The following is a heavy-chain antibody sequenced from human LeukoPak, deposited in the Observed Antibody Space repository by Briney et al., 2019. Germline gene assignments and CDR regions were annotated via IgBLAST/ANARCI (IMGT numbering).Heavy chain of an antibody. CDR2: IYYSGST. J-gene: IGHJ5*02. Sequence: SETLSLTCTVSGGSISSGDYYWSWIRQPPGKGLEWIGYIYYSGSTYYNPSLKSRVTISVDTSKNQFSLKLSSVTAADTAVYYCARGSSSSVAVDPWGQGTLVTVSS. D-gene: IGHD6-6*01. CDR1: GGSISSGDYY. V-gene: IGHV4-30-4*08. CDR3: ARGSSSSVAVDP.